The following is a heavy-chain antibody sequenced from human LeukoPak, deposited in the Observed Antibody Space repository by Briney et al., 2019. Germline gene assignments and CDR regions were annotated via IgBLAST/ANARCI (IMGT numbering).Heavy chain of an antibody. J-gene: IGHJ4*02. CDR3: ARGGHDFNPFYR. Sequence: GFLRLSCTASGVTFSTYAMGWVRQAPGKGLEWVSSIKGGGGDPFYADSVKGRFTISRDNSKNTLFLQLHSLRAEDSAVYYCARGGHDFNPFYRWGQGTLVTVSA. D-gene: IGHD1-14*01. CDR2: IKGGGGDP. CDR1: GVTFSTYA. V-gene: IGHV3-23*01.